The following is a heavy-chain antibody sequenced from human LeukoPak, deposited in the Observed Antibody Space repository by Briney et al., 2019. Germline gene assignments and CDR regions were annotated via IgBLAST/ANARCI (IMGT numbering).Heavy chain of an antibody. D-gene: IGHD2-2*01. CDR2: INHSGST. CDR3: AREFSSVPEVYYYGMDV. CDR1: GGSFSGYY. V-gene: IGHV4-34*01. J-gene: IGHJ6*02. Sequence: KPSETLSLTCAVYGGSFSGYYWSWIRQPPGKGLEWIGEINHSGSTNYNPSLKSRVTISVDTSKNQFSLKLSSVTAADTAVYYCAREFSSVPEVYYYGMDVWGQGTTVTVSS.